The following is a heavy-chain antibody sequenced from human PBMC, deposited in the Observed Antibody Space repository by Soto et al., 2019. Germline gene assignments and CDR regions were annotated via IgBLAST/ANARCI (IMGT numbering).Heavy chain of an antibody. CDR1: GFTFSHYV. CDR3: VRDSSRYYFANGAYSTGFDS. V-gene: IGHV3-30-3*01. D-gene: IGHD2-8*01. Sequence: QVQLVESGGGVVQPGRSLRLSCAASGFTFSHYVMHWVRQAPGKGLEWVAVIAYDESYEFYADSVKGRFTISRDNTNNTLYLQMTSLVAEDTADYYCVRDSSRYYFANGAYSTGFDSWGQGTLVAVSS. J-gene: IGHJ4*02. CDR2: IAYDESYE.